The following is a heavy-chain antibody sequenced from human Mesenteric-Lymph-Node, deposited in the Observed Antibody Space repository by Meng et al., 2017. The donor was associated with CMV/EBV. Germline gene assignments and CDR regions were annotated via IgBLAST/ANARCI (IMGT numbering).Heavy chain of an antibody. D-gene: IGHD2-15*01. Sequence: SDTTISSSDMWAGVREPPGKGLEWIGEIHHGGSTNRNPSLKSQVTISLDKSKNQFSLKLTSVTAADTAVYYCARTYCSSSSCFYFDHWGQGTLVTVSS. CDR2: IHHGGST. V-gene: IGHV4-4*02. CDR3: ARTYCSSSSCFYFDH. CDR1: DTTISSSDM. J-gene: IGHJ4*02.